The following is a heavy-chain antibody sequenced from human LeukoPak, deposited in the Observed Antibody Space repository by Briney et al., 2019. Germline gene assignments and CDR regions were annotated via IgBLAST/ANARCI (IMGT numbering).Heavy chain of an antibody. D-gene: IGHD2-15*01. CDR1: GGSISSSSYY. J-gene: IGHJ6*03. CDR3: ARVRCSGGSCPYYYYYYMDV. V-gene: IGHV4-39*07. Sequence: PSETLSLTCTVSGGSISSSSYYWAWIRQPPGKGLEWIGSIHYSGSTYYNPSLQSRVTISIDTSKNQFSLKLRFVTAADTAVYYCARVRCSGGSCPYYYYYYMDVWGKGTTVTVS. CDR2: IHYSGST.